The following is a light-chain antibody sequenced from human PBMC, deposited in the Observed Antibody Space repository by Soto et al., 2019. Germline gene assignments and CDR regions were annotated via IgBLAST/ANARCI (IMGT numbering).Light chain of an antibody. V-gene: IGKV4-1*01. Sequence: SVMTQTQDSLALSLGERATSNCKSSQSVLYSANNNNYLAWYQHKPGQPPKLLIFWASSRGFGVPDRFIGSGSGTDFTLTISNLQAEDVAVYYCQQYYSIPRTFGQGTKVDIK. J-gene: IGKJ1*01. CDR3: QQYYSIPRT. CDR1: QSVLYSANNNNY. CDR2: WAS.